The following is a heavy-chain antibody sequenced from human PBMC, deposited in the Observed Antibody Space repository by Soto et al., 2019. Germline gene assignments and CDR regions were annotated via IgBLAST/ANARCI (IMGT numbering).Heavy chain of an antibody. D-gene: IGHD3-9*01. CDR2: ISYSGST. CDR3: ARLDFDWLFAFAY. V-gene: IGHV4-31*03. Sequence: QVQLQESGPGLVKPSQTLSLTCSVSGGSISSGGYYWSWIRQHPGKGLEWIGYISYSGSTYYNPSLKSRVTISVDTSKNQFSLNLSSVTAADTAVYYCARLDFDWLFAFAYWGQGTLVTVSS. CDR1: GGSISSGGYY. J-gene: IGHJ4*02.